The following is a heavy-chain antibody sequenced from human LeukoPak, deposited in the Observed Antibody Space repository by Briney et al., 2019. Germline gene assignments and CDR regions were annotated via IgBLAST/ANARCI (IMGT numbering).Heavy chain of an antibody. CDR1: GFTFDDYA. V-gene: IGHV3-9*01. CDR3: AKDIGPHLPPASFALGY. J-gene: IGHJ4*02. Sequence: PGRSLRLSCAGAGFTFDDYAIHWVRQAPGKGLEWVSGVNWNGGSVGYADSVKGRFTVSRDNAKNSLFLQKNRLRPEDTALYFCAKDIGPHLPPASFALGYWGQGILVTVS. D-gene: IGHD2-2*01. CDR2: VNWNGGSV.